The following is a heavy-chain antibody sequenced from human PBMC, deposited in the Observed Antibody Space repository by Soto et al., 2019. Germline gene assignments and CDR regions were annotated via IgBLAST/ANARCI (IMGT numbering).Heavy chain of an antibody. Sequence: GESLKISCKGSGYSFTSYWIGWVRQMPGKGLEWMGIIYPGDSDTRYSPSFQGQVTISADKSISTAYLQWSSLKASDTATYYCARQGVVVAATPTYYYYGMDVWGQGTTVTVSS. J-gene: IGHJ6*02. D-gene: IGHD2-15*01. CDR3: ARQGVVVAATPTYYYYGMDV. CDR1: GYSFTSYW. V-gene: IGHV5-51*01. CDR2: IYPGDSDT.